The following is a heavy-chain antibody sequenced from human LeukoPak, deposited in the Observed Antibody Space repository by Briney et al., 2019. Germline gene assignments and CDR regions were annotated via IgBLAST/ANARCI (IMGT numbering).Heavy chain of an antibody. V-gene: IGHV3-48*01. CDR2: ISSSSSTI. Sequence: GGSLRLSCAASGFTFSSYSMNWVRQAPGKGLEWVSYISSSSSTIYYADSVKGRFTISRDKAKNSLYLQMNSLRAEDTAVYYCARDRLGIHDYWGQGTLVTVSS. CDR3: ARDRLGIHDY. CDR1: GFTFSSYS. D-gene: IGHD7-27*01. J-gene: IGHJ4*02.